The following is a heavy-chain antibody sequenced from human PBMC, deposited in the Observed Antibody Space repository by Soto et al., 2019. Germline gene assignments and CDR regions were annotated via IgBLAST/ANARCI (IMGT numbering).Heavy chain of an antibody. D-gene: IGHD3-22*01. CDR2: ISVGSGSI. CDR3: VRDDRWAFDI. Sequence: EEQLVESGGGLVQPGGSLRVSCAASGFSFRSYVMNWVRQAPGKGLEWVSYISVGSGSIFYADSVKGRFTISRDDAKNSLYLQMNTLRGEDTAVYYCVRDDRWAFDIWGQGIMVTVSS. CDR1: GFSFRSYV. V-gene: IGHV3-48*01. J-gene: IGHJ3*02.